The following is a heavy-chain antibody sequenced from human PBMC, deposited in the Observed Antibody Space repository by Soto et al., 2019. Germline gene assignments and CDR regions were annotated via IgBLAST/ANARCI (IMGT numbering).Heavy chain of an antibody. Sequence: SESMSLTWSFADFSIGRYYGRWIRQPPGKGREWIGYIYYSGTTTYHPSLKSRVPISVDPSKTQFSLKLSSVTAADTAVYYCARVSGGYRSSWRYYYGLAVWGQGTTVTVSS. CDR2: IYYSGTT. J-gene: IGHJ6*02. D-gene: IGHD6-13*01. V-gene: IGHV4-59*01. CDR3: ARVSGGYRSSWRYYYGLAV. CDR1: DFSIGRYY.